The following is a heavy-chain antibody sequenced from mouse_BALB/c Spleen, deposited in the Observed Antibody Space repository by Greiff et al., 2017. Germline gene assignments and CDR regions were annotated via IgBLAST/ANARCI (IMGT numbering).Heavy chain of an antibody. CDR1: GYTFTSYY. D-gene: IGHD2-2*01. CDR2: IIPSNGGT. V-gene: IGHV1S81*02. Sequence: QVQLQQSGAELVTPGASVKLSCKASGYTFTSYYMYWVKQRPGQGLEWIGVIIPSNGGTNFNEKFKSKATLTVDKSSSTAYMQLSSLTSEDSAFYYCTRSGWLRRSAMDYWGQGTSVTVSS. J-gene: IGHJ4*01. CDR3: TRSGWLRRSAMDY.